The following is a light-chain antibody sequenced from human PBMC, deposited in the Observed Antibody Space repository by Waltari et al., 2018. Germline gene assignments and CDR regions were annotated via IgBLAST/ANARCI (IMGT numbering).Light chain of an antibody. CDR2: KAS. J-gene: IGKJ1*01. CDR1: QNITTS. V-gene: IGKV1-5*03. CDR3: QHYYAYWA. Sequence: DIQMNQSPSTLSASVGDRVTITCRASQNITTSLAWYQHKPGKAPNLLIYKASTLENGVPSRFTGSGSGTEFTLTISSLQADDLATYYCQHYYAYWAFGQGTKVEIK.